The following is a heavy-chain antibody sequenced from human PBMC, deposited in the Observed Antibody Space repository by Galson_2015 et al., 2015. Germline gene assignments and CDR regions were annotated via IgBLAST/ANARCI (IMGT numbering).Heavy chain of an antibody. CDR1: GFTFSSYA. D-gene: IGHD1-26*01. V-gene: IGHV3-23*01. CDR2: IGGSGGST. Sequence: SLRLSCAASGFTFSSYAMSLGRQAPGKGLEWVSAIGGSGGSTYYADSVKGRFTISRDNSKNTLYLQMNSLRAEDTAVYYCAKDHPYSGSYAPFDYWGQGTLVTVSS. J-gene: IGHJ4*02. CDR3: AKDHPYSGSYAPFDY.